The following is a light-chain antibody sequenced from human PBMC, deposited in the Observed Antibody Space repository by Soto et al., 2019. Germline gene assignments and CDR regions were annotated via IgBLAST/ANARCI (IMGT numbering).Light chain of an antibody. Sequence: QSALTQPASVSGSPGQSITISCTGTRSDVGGYNYVSWYQQHPGNAPKLMIYEVSNRPSGVSNRFSGSKSGNTASLTISGLQAEDEADYYCSSYTSTTTRVFGGGTKLTVL. V-gene: IGLV2-14*01. J-gene: IGLJ3*02. CDR1: RSDVGGYNY. CDR2: EVS. CDR3: SSYTSTTTRV.